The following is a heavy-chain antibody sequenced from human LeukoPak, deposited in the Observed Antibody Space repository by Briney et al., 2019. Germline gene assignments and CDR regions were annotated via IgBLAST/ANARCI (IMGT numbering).Heavy chain of an antibody. Sequence: GGSLRLSCAASGFTFSSYAMSWVRQAPGKGLEWVSAISGSGGSTYYADSVKGRFTISRDNSKNTLYLQMNSLRAEDTAVYYCAKGGLGYCSSTSCQLYCYYGMDVWGQGTTVTVSS. D-gene: IGHD2-2*01. CDR2: ISGSGGST. J-gene: IGHJ6*02. CDR1: GFTFSSYA. CDR3: AKGGLGYCSSTSCQLYCYYGMDV. V-gene: IGHV3-23*01.